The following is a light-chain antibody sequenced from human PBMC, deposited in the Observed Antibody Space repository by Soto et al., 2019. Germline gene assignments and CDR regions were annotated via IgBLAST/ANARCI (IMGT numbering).Light chain of an antibody. CDR1: QSISHY. CDR3: HQRTNWPLT. Sequence: EIVLTQSPPTLSLSPGERATLSCRASQSISHYFAWYHQKTGQAPRLLIYDAANRATGITARFSGSGSGTHFTLAISSLEPEDFAVYYWHQRTNWPLTFGQGTRLEIK. V-gene: IGKV3-11*01. CDR2: DAA. J-gene: IGKJ5*01.